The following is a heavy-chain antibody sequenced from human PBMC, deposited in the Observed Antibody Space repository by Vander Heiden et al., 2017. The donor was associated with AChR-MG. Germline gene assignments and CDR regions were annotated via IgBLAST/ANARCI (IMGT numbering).Heavy chain of an antibody. CDR1: GFTSSSYE. V-gene: IGHV3-48*03. J-gene: IGHJ3*02. CDR2: ISSSASTI. Sequence: EVQLVESGGGLVQPGGSLRLSCAASGFTSSSYEMNWVRQAPGKGLGWVSYISSSASTIYYAESVKGRFTISRDNAKNSLYLQMNSLRAEDTAVYYCAREPSSSWYAFDIWGQGTMVTVSS. CDR3: AREPSSSWYAFDI. D-gene: IGHD6-13*01.